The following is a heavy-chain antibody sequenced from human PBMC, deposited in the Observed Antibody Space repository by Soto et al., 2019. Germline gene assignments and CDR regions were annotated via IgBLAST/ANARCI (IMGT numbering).Heavy chain of an antibody. D-gene: IGHD5-12*01. Sequence: GASVNVSCKASGYTFTSYGISWVRQAPGQGLEWMGWISAYNGNTNYAQKLQGRVTMTTDTSTSTAYMELRTLRPDDTAVYYCATRIHSGVFGYWGQGTLVTVSS. CDR3: ATRIHSGVFGY. CDR1: GYTFTSYG. J-gene: IGHJ4*02. V-gene: IGHV1-18*04. CDR2: ISAYNGNT.